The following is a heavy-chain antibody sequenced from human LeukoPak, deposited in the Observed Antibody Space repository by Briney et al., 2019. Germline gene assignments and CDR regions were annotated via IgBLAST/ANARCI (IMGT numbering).Heavy chain of an antibody. CDR3: ARDFRTYYFDY. CDR2: ISSSSTI. D-gene: IGHD1-14*01. V-gene: IGHV3-69-1*02. CDR1: GFTFSDYY. J-gene: IGHJ4*02. Sequence: GGSLGLSCAASGFTFSDYYMNWVRQAPGKGLEWVSSISSSSTIYYADSVKGRFTISRDNAKNSLYLQMNSLRAEDTAVYYCARDFRTYYFDYWGQGTLVTVSS.